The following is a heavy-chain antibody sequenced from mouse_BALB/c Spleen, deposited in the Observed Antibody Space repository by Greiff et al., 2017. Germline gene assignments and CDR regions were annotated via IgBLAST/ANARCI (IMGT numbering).Heavy chain of an antibody. CDR1: GFTFSSYA. CDR3: ARGIYYGSSYDYFDY. J-gene: IGHJ2*01. V-gene: IGHV5-6-5*01. Sequence: EVKLMESGGGLVKPGGSLKLSCAASGFTFSSYAMSWVRQTPEKRLEWVASISSGGSTYYPDSVKGRFTISRDNARNILYLQMSSLRSEDTAMYYCARGIYYGSSYDYFDYWGQGTTLTVSS. D-gene: IGHD1-1*01. CDR2: ISSGGST.